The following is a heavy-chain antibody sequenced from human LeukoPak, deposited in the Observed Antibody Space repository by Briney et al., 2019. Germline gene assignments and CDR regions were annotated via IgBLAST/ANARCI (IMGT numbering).Heavy chain of an antibody. J-gene: IGHJ4*02. D-gene: IGHD1-26*01. CDR3: AREGDGSSYPY. CDR2: IIPIFGTA. V-gene: IGHV1-69*13. Sequence: GASVKVSCKASGYTFTSYGISWVRQAPGQGLEWMGGIIPIFGTANYAQRFQGRVTITADESTSTAYMELSSLKSEDTAVYYCAREGDGSSYPYWGQGTLVTVSS. CDR1: GYTFTSYG.